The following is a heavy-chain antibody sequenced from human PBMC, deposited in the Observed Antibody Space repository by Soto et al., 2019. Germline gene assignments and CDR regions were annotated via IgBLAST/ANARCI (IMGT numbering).Heavy chain of an antibody. CDR2: ISGDGRTT. V-gene: IGHV3-74*01. Sequence: GGSLRLSCAASGFTFRSHWMNWVRQAPGKGLVWVSRISGDGRTTSHADSVKGRFTISRDNAKNTLYLQVNSLRVEDTAVYYCARGVPNCSSSSCYFDFWGQGILVTVSS. CDR3: ARGVPNCSSSSCYFDF. D-gene: IGHD2-2*01. J-gene: IGHJ4*02. CDR1: GFTFRSHW.